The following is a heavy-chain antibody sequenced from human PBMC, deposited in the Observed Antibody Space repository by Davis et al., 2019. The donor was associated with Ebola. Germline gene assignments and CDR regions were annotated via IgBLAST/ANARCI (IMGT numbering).Heavy chain of an antibody. CDR3: ARLTWGYCSGGSCRYYYYYGMDV. CDR2: INPSGGNT. J-gene: IGHJ6*02. CDR1: GYTFTSYY. V-gene: IGHV1-46*01. Sequence: ASVKVSCKASGYTFTSYYMHWVRQAPGQGLEWMGIINPSGGNTNYAQKLQGRVTMTTDTSTSTAYMELRSLRSDDTAVYYCARLTWGYCSGGSCRYYYYYGMDVWGQGTTVTVSS. D-gene: IGHD2-15*01.